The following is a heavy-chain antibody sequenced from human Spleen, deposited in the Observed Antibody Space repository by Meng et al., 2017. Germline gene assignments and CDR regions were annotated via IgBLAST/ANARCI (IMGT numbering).Heavy chain of an antibody. D-gene: IGHD2-15*01. CDR1: GASLSTYY. Sequence: QVQLQQWGAGLLKPSATLSLTCAVPGASLSTYYWGWIRQSPGKGLQWSGETNHRGNTKYNPSLKSRVTISVDTSKNQFSLKLTSVTAADSAVYYCACSGSSCYSLLVSPPWGQGTLVTVSS. V-gene: IGHV4-34*01. CDR3: ACSGSSCYSLLVSPP. CDR2: TNHRGNT. J-gene: IGHJ5*02.